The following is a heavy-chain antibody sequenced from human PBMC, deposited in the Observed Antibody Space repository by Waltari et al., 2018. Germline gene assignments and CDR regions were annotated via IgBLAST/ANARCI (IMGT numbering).Heavy chain of an antibody. CDR1: GGTFSSYA. CDR3: ARERSSSWYVDAFDI. V-gene: IGHV1-69*08. Sequence: QGQLVQSGAEVKKPGSSVKVSCKASGGTFSSYAISWVRQAPGQGLEWMGRIILIFGTANYAQKFQARVTITADKSTSTAYMELSSLRSEDTAVYYCARERSSSWYVDAFDIWGQGTMVTVSS. D-gene: IGHD6-13*01. J-gene: IGHJ3*02. CDR2: IILIFGTA.